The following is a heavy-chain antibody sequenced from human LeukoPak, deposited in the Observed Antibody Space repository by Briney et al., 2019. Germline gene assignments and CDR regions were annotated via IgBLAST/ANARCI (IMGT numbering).Heavy chain of an antibody. Sequence: SGTLSLTCAVSGGSISSSNRWSWVRQPPGKGLEWIGEIYHSGSTNYNPSLKSRVTISVDKSKNQFSLKLSSVTAADTAVYYCARDVATTIYYYYYMDVWGKGTTVTVSS. CDR1: GGSISSSNR. CDR2: IYHSGST. J-gene: IGHJ6*03. V-gene: IGHV4-4*02. D-gene: IGHD5-24*01. CDR3: ARDVATTIYYYYYMDV.